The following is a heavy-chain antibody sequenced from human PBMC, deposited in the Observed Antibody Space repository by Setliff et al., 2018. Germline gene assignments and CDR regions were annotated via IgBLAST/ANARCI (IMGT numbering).Heavy chain of an antibody. CDR2: IKQDGSEK. CDR3: ARTCSGSGCYAGLES. Sequence: GGSLRLSCAASGFTFSNHWMTWVRQAPGKGLEWVANIKQDGSEKYYVDSVKGRFTISRDNAKNSLYLQMNSLRAEDTAVYYCARTCSGSGCYAGLESWGQGTPVT. V-gene: IGHV3-7*01. D-gene: IGHD2-15*01. J-gene: IGHJ4*02. CDR1: GFTFSNHW.